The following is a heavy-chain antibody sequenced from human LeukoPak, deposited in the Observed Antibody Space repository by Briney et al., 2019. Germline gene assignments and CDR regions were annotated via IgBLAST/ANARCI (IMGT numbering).Heavy chain of an antibody. CDR3: ARRLLVHDGFDI. Sequence: PGGSLRLSCAASGFTFSSYGMHWVRQAPGKGLEWVGRITYKANSYTTHYAASVEGRFTISRDDSRNSLYLQMNSLKTEDTAVYYCARRLLVHDGFDIWGQGTMVTVSS. CDR2: ITYKANSYTT. V-gene: IGHV3-72*01. CDR1: GFTFSSYG. D-gene: IGHD3-3*01. J-gene: IGHJ3*02.